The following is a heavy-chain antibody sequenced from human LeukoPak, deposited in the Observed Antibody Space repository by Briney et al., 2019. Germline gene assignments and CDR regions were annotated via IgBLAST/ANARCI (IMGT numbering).Heavy chain of an antibody. Sequence: GGSLRLSCAASGFTFSSYAMSWVRQAPGKGLEWVSVIYSGGSTYYADSVKGRFTISRDNSKNTLYLQMNSLRAEDTAVYYCAGERSGFDYWGQGTLVTVSS. D-gene: IGHD3-10*01. CDR2: IYSGGST. V-gene: IGHV3-66*02. J-gene: IGHJ4*02. CDR1: GFTFSSYA. CDR3: AGERSGFDY.